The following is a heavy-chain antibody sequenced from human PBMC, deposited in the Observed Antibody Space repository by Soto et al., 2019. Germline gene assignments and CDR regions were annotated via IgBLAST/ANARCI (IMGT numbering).Heavy chain of an antibody. Sequence: GGSLRLSCAASGFMFSRPGMTWVRQAPGMRLESVAGIGGSGRNTYYADSVKGRFTISGDNSKNTLFLQMNSLRDEDTAIYYCAKDGLSDSPSATDYWGQGTRVTVSS. CDR1: GFMFSRPG. CDR3: AKDGLSDSPSATDY. J-gene: IGHJ4*02. D-gene: IGHD6-13*01. V-gene: IGHV3-23*01. CDR2: IGGSGRNT.